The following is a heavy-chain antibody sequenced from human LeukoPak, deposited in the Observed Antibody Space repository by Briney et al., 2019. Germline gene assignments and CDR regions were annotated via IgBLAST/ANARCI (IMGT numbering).Heavy chain of an antibody. CDR1: GFTFSSYW. Sequence: PGGSLRLSCAASGFTFSSYWMHWVRQAPGKGLVWVSRINSDGSSTSYADSVKGRFTISRDNAKNTLYLQMNSLRAEDTAVYYWARGTLGYCSGGSCPTYYYYYYMDVWGKGTTVTVSS. D-gene: IGHD2-15*01. CDR2: INSDGSST. CDR3: ARGTLGYCSGGSCPTYYYYYYMDV. V-gene: IGHV3-74*01. J-gene: IGHJ6*03.